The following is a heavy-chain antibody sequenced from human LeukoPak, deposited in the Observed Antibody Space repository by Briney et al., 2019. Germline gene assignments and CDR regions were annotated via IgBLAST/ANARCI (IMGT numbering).Heavy chain of an antibody. CDR1: GFTFSSYS. CDR2: ISSSSSYI. Sequence: GGSLRLSCAASGFTFSSYSMNWVRQAPGKGLEWVSSISSSSSYIYYADSVKGRFTISRDNAKNSLYLQMNGLRAEDTAVYYCATGRIGVNFDYWGQGTLVTVSS. V-gene: IGHV3-21*01. J-gene: IGHJ4*02. CDR3: ATGRIGVNFDY. D-gene: IGHD3-10*01.